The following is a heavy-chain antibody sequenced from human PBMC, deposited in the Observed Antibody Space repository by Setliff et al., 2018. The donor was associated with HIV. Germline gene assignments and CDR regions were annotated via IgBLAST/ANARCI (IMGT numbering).Heavy chain of an antibody. Sequence: SETLSLTCTVSGGSISSHYWSWIRQPPGKGLEWIGSIYYSGSTNYNPSLKSRVTISVDTSKNQFSLRLSSVTPADTALYYCAREVDYYDSSRYLLLYYFDSWGQGTLVTVSS. CDR1: GGSISSHY. V-gene: IGHV4-59*11. D-gene: IGHD3-22*01. CDR2: IYYSGST. CDR3: AREVDYYDSSRYLLLYYFDS. J-gene: IGHJ4*02.